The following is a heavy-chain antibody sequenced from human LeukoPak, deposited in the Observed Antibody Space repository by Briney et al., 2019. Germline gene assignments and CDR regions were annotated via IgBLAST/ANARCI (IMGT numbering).Heavy chain of an antibody. CDR3: ARVSTGKYYFDS. V-gene: IGHV3-74*01. CDR2: INTDGSTT. CDR1: GFTFSNYW. D-gene: IGHD2-8*02. J-gene: IGHJ4*02. Sequence: GGSLRLSCAASGFTFSNYWMHWVRQAPGKRLVWVTRINTDGSTTSYADSVEGRFTISRDNAKNTLYLQMNSLRAEDTAVYYCARVSTGKYYFDSWGQGTLVTVSS.